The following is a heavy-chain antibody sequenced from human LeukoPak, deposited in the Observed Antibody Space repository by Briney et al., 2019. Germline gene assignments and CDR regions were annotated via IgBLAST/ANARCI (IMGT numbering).Heavy chain of an antibody. D-gene: IGHD5-24*01. CDR1: GFTFSTYS. J-gene: IGHJ4*02. CDR2: ISSSSSYI. V-gene: IGHV3-21*01. CDR3: ARWSGMATVTSDY. Sequence: GGSLRLSCAASGFTFSTYSMNWIRQAPGKGLEWVSSISSSSSYIYYADSVKGRFTISRDNAKNSLYLQMNSLRAEDTAVYYCARWSGMATVTSDYWSQGTLVTVSS.